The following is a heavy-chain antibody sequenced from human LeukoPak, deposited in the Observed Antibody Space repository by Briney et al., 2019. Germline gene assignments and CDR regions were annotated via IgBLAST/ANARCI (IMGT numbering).Heavy chain of an antibody. V-gene: IGHV3-20*04. CDR1: GFTFDDYG. CDR3: ARESGFYFDSSGDDAFDI. J-gene: IGHJ3*02. CDR2: INWSGGST. Sequence: GGSLRLSCAASGFTFDDYGMSWVRQAPGKGLEWVSGINWSGGSTGYADSVKGRFTISRDNAKNSLYLQMNSLRAEDTAFYYCARESGFYFDSSGDDAFDIWGQGTMVAVSS. D-gene: IGHD3-22*01.